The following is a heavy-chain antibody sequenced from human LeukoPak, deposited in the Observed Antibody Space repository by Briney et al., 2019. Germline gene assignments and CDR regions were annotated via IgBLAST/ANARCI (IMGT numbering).Heavy chain of an antibody. CDR2: INHSGST. CDR1: GGSFSGYY. D-gene: IGHD3-22*01. J-gene: IGHJ4*02. V-gene: IGHV4-34*01. Sequence: SETLSLTCAVYGGSFSGYYWSWIRQPPGKGLEWIGEINHSGSTNYNPSLKSRVTISVDTSKNQFSLKLSSVTAADTAVYYCASGDSYYYDSSGYWYYWGQGTLVTVSS. CDR3: ASGDSYYYDSSGYWYY.